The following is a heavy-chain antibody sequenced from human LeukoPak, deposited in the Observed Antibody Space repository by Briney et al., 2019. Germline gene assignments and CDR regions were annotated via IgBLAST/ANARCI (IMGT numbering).Heavy chain of an antibody. V-gene: IGHV1-69*13. J-gene: IGHJ4*02. CDR3: AREVRGVLDY. Sequence: GAPVKVSCKASGGTFSSYAISWVRQAPGQGLEWMGGIIPIFGTANYAQKFQGRVTITADESTSTAYMELSSLRSEDTAVYYCAREVRGVLDYWGQGTLVTVSS. CDR2: IIPIFGTA. D-gene: IGHD3-10*01. CDR1: GGTFSSYA.